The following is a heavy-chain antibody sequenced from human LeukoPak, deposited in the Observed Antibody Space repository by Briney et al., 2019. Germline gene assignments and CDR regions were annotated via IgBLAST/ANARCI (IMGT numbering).Heavy chain of an antibody. CDR2: INHSGST. D-gene: IGHD5-18*01. CDR1: GGSFSGYY. CDR3: ARGSPVDTAFDY. Sequence: PSETLSLTCAVYGGSFSGYYWSWIRQPPGKGLEWIGEINHSGSTNYNPSLKSRVTISVDTSKNQFSLKLSSVTAADTAVYYCARGSPVDTAFDYWGQGTLVTVSS. J-gene: IGHJ4*02. V-gene: IGHV4-34*01.